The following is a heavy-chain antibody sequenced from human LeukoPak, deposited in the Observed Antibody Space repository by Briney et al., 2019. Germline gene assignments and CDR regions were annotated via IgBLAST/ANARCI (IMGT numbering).Heavy chain of an antibody. Sequence: ASVKVSCKATGYTFTSYYMHWVRQAPGQGLEWMGIINPSGGSTSYAQKFQGRVTITTDESTSTAYMELSSLRSEDTAVYYCATTYYYGSGIDYWGQGTLVTVSS. CDR3: ATTYYYGSGIDY. V-gene: IGHV1-46*01. J-gene: IGHJ4*02. D-gene: IGHD3-10*01. CDR2: INPSGGST. CDR1: GYTFTSYY.